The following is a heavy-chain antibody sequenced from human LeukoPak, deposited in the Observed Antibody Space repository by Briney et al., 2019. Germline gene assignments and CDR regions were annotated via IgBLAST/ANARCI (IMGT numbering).Heavy chain of an antibody. CDR2: IIPIFGTA. V-gene: IGHV1-69*05. Sequence: SVKVSCKASGGTFSSYAISWVRQAPGQGLEWMGGIIPIFGTANYAQKFKGRVTITTDESTSTAYMELSSLRSEDTAVYYCARGRNSDYGDSRDYYYYMDVWGKGTTVTVSS. CDR1: GGTFSSYA. CDR3: ARGRNSDYGDSRDYYYYMDV. D-gene: IGHD4-17*01. J-gene: IGHJ6*03.